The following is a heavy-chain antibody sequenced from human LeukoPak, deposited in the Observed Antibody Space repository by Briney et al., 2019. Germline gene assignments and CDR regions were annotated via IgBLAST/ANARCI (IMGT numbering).Heavy chain of an antibody. CDR3: ARGRAEQWLVINLWVDP. CDR1: GGSFSGYY. CDR2: INHSGST. Sequence: SETLSLTCAVYGGSFSGYYWSWIRQPPGKGLEWIGEINHSGSTNYNPSLKSRVTISVDTSKNQFSLKLSSVTAADTAVYYCARGRAEQWLVINLWVDPWGQGTWSPSPQ. J-gene: IGHJ5*02. D-gene: IGHD6-19*01. V-gene: IGHV4-34*01.